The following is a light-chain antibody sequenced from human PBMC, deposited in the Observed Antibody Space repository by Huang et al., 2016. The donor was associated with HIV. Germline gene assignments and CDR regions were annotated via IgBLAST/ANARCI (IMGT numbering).Light chain of an antibody. J-gene: IGKJ4*01. CDR2: AAS. Sequence: DIQMTQSPSSLSASVGDRVTITCRASESISTNLNWYQQKPGKAPMLLIYAASSVQSGVPSRFSGSGSDTDFTLTISTLQPEDFATYYGQQSYSTPLTFGGGTKVEIK. CDR3: QQSYSTPLT. V-gene: IGKV1-39*01. CDR1: ESISTN.